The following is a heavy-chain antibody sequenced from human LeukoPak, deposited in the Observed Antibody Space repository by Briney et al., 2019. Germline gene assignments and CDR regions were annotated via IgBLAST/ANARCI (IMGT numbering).Heavy chain of an antibody. CDR2: IRYDGSNK. Sequence: GGSLRLSCAASGFTFSSYSMNWVRQAPGKGLEWVAFIRYDGSNKYYAESVKGRFTISRDNSKNTLYVQMNSLRTEDTAVYYCAKDRYYYGSESYPIEAFDVWGQGIMVSVS. CDR1: GFTFSSYS. V-gene: IGHV3-30*02. D-gene: IGHD3-10*01. J-gene: IGHJ3*01. CDR3: AKDRYYYGSESYPIEAFDV.